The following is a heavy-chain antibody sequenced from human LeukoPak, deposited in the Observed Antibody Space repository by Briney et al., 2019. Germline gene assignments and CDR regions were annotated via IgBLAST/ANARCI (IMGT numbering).Heavy chain of an antibody. V-gene: IGHV3-23*01. CDR3: AKGEVLRYFDWLLGGTFDY. J-gene: IGHJ4*02. CDR1: GFTFSSYG. Sequence: QPGGSLRLSCAASGFTFSSYGMSWVRRAPGKGLEWVSAISGSGGSTYYADSVKGRFTISRDNSKNTLYLQMSSLRAEDTAVYYCAKGEVLRYFDWLLGGTFDYWGQGTLVTVSS. CDR2: ISGSGGST. D-gene: IGHD3-9*01.